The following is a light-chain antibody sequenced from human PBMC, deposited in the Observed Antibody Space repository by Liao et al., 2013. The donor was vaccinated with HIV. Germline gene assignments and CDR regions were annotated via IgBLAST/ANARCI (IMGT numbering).Light chain of an antibody. J-gene: IGLJ3*02. V-gene: IGLV3-1*01. CDR2: YDS. CDR3: QAWDSSTAV. Sequence: SYELTQPPSVSVSPGQTARITCSGDALPTQYAYWYQQKPGQAPVLVIYYDSDRPSGIPERFSGSNSGNTATLTISGTQAMDEADYYCQAWDSSTAVFGGGTKLTVL. CDR1: ALPTQY.